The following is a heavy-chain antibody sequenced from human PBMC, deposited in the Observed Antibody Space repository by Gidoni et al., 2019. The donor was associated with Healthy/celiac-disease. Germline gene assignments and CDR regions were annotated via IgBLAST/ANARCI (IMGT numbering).Heavy chain of an antibody. CDR2: IWFDGSNK. CDR1: GFTFISYG. V-gene: IGHV3-33*01. Sequence: QVQLVESGGGVVQPGRSLRLSCTASGFTFISYGMHWVRQAPGKGLEWVAVIWFDGSNKYYAYSVKGRFTISRVNSKNTLSLQMNSLRAEDAAVYYCARSIAVTAGYYYGMDVWGQGTTVTVSS. J-gene: IGHJ6*02. CDR3: ARSIAVTAGYYYGMDV. D-gene: IGHD2-21*02.